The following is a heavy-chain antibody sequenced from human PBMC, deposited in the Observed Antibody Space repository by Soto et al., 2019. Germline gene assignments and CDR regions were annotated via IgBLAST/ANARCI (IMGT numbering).Heavy chain of an antibody. CDR2: ISGSGGST. CDR1: GFTFSSYA. D-gene: IGHD2-2*01. V-gene: IGHV3-23*01. CDR3: AKMPSSDYYYYGMDV. J-gene: IGHJ6*02. Sequence: PGGSLRLSCAASGFTFSSYAMSWVRQAPGKGLEWVSAISGSGGSTYYADSVKGRFTISRDNSKNTLYLQMNSLRAEDTAVYYCAKMPSSDYYYYGMDVWGQGTTVTVSS.